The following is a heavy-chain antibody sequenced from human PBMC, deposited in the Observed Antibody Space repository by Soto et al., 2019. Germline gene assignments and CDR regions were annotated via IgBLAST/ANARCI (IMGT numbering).Heavy chain of an antibody. Sequence: QLQLQESGPGLVKPSETLSLTCIVSGGSIISSSYYWVWIRQPPGKGLEWIGDVYYSGTTHYIPSLKSRVPISVDTSKNQFSLRLSSVTAADTAVYYCARLRPPGNWFDPWGQGTLVTVSS. CDR3: ARLRPPGNWFDP. V-gene: IGHV4-39*01. J-gene: IGHJ5*02. CDR2: VYYSGTT. CDR1: GGSIISSSYY.